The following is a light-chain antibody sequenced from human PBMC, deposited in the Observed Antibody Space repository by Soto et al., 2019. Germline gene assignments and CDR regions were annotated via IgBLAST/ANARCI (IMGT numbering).Light chain of an antibody. J-gene: IGKJ1*01. CDR1: QSLSRSY. Sequence: EILLTQSPGTLALSPGERATLSCRASQSLSRSYLAWYQQKPGQAPRLLIHGASSRATGIPDRFSGSGSGTDFTLTISRLEPEDFAVYYCQQYVTSPWAFGQGTKVAIE. CDR3: QQYVTSPWA. CDR2: GAS. V-gene: IGKV3-20*01.